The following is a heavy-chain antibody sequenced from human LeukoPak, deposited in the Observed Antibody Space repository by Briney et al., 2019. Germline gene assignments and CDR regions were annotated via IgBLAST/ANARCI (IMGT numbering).Heavy chain of an antibody. J-gene: IGHJ4*02. D-gene: IGHD2-2*01. CDR3: ASWGIVVVPGALPTDAFDY. CDR2: ISSSSSYI. Sequence: GGSLRLSCAASGFTSSSYSMNWVRQAPGKGLEWVSSISSSSSYIYYADSVKGRFTISRDNAKNSLYLQMNSLRAEDTAVYYCASWGIVVVPGALPTDAFDYWGQGTLVTVSS. CDR1: GFTSSSYS. V-gene: IGHV3-21*01.